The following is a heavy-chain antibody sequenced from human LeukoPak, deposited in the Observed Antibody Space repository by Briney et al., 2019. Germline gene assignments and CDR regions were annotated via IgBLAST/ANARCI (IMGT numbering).Heavy chain of an antibody. CDR2: INHSGST. J-gene: IGHJ2*01. D-gene: IGHD5-12*01. Sequence: SETLSLTCAVYGGSFSGYYWSWIRQPPGKGLEWIGEINHSGSTNYNPSLKSRVTISVDTSKNQFSLKLSSVTAADTAVYYCAGRKRGYSGYDYPAYWYFDLWGRGTLVTVSS. CDR3: AGRKRGYSGYDYPAYWYFDL. CDR1: GGSFSGYY. V-gene: IGHV4-34*01.